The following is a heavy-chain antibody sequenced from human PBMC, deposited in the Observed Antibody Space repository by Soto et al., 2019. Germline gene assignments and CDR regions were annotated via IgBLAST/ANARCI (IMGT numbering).Heavy chain of an antibody. J-gene: IGHJ4*02. Sequence: QVQLQESGPGLVKPSETLSLTCTVSGGSISSYYWSWIRQPAGKGLEWIGRIYTSGSTNYNPSLKSRVTLSVDTSKNQFSLKLSSVTAADTAVYYCARGGYYDSSGYGSLDYWCQGTLVTVSS. V-gene: IGHV4-4*07. CDR2: IYTSGST. CDR1: GGSISSYY. D-gene: IGHD3-22*01. CDR3: ARGGYYDSSGYGSLDY.